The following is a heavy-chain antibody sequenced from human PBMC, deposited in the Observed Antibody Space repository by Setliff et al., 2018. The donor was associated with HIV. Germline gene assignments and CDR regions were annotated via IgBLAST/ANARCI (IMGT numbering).Heavy chain of an antibody. CDR3: ARGFDYAQRPPLYYFDY. CDR2: INHSGST. D-gene: IGHD2-2*01. Sequence: TSETLSLTCAVYGGSLSGYYWSWIRQPPGKGLEWFGEINHSGSTNYNPSLRSRVTISLDTSKNQFSLKLSSVTAADTAVYYCARGFDYAQRPPLYYFDYWGQGTLVTVSS. V-gene: IGHV4-34*09. CDR1: GGSLSGYY. J-gene: IGHJ4*02.